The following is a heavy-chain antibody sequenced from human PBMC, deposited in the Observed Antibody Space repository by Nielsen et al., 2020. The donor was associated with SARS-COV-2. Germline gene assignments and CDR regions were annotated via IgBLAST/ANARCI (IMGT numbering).Heavy chain of an antibody. CDR2: MNPNSGNT. D-gene: IGHD2-15*01. V-gene: IGHV1-8*01. CDR1: GYTFTSYD. CDR3: ATGLVVAANDY. J-gene: IGHJ4*02. Sequence: ASVKVSCKASGYTFTSYDINWVRQATGQGLEWMGWMNPNSGNTGYAQKFQGRVTMTEDTSTDTAYMELSSLRSEDTAVYYCATGLVVAANDYWGQGTLVTVSS.